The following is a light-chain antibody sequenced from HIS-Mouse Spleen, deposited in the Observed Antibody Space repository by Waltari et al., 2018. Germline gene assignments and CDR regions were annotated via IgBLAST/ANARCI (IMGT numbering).Light chain of an antibody. CDR2: DDS. J-gene: IGLJ2*01. Sequence: SYVLTQPPSVSVAPGKTARITCGGNNIGSKSVHWYQQKTGQAPVLVVYDDSDRPSGVPGRFSGSNSGNTATLTISRVEAGDEADYYCQVWDSSSDHVVFGGGTKLTVL. CDR1: NIGSKS. V-gene: IGLV3-21*03. CDR3: QVWDSSSDHVV.